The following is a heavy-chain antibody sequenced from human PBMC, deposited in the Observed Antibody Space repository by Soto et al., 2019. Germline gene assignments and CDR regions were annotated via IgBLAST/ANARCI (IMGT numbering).Heavy chain of an antibody. V-gene: IGHV3-30*18. CDR2: ISYDGTNN. Sequence: PGGSLRHSCAASGFTFSSYGMHWVRQAPGKGLEWVAVISYDGTNNYYTESVKGRFTISRDNSKNTLFLQMNSLRAEDTAVYFCAKGDCSGGSCYFSAFDIRGQRTMVTVSS. CDR3: AKGDCSGGSCYFSAFDI. J-gene: IGHJ3*02. CDR1: GFTFSSYG. D-gene: IGHD2-15*01.